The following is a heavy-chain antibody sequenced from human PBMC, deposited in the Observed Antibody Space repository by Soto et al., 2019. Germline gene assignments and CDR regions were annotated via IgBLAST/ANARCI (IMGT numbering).Heavy chain of an antibody. CDR1: GGSIYRSGYY. CDR2: IDYNGVT. D-gene: IGHD2-15*01. V-gene: IGHV4-39*01. Sequence: PSETLSLTCTVSGGSIYRSGYYWGWIRQPPGRGLEWIGNIDYNGVTYSNPSPKSRVTISRDTSKNQFSLKLTSVTAADTAPYYCGKVLVGATGHTDSDSWGPGTLVTVSS. CDR3: GKVLVGATGHTDSDS. J-gene: IGHJ4*02.